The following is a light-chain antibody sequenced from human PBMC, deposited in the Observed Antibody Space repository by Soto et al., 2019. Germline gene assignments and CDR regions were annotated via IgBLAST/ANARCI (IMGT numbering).Light chain of an antibody. CDR2: DVN. J-gene: IGLJ2*01. V-gene: IGLV2-11*01. Sequence: QSALTQPRSVSGSPGQSVTLSCTGTSSDVGGYHYVSWYQHHPGKAPKIIIFDVNQRPSGVPDRCSGSKSGNTASLTISGLQTEDEADYYCCSYAGSYTLVFGGGTKLTV. CDR3: CSYAGSYTLV. CDR1: SSDVGGYHY.